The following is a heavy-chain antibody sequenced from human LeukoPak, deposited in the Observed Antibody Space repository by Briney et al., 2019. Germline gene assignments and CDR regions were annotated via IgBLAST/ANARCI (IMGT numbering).Heavy chain of an antibody. D-gene: IGHD3-22*01. V-gene: IGHV1-8*01. CDR1: GYSFTSFD. CDR2: MNPNSGNT. Sequence: ASVKVSCKASGYSFTSFDISWVRQATGQGLEWMGWMNPNSGNTGYAQKFRGRVTMTGNTSINTAYMELSSLRSEDTAVYYCARGLRDSSGREYFQHWGQGTLVTVSS. CDR3: ARGLRDSSGREYFQH. J-gene: IGHJ1*01.